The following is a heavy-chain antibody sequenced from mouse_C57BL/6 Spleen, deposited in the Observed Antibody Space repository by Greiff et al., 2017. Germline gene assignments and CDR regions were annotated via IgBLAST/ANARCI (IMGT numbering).Heavy chain of an antibody. CDR1: GYTFTSYW. Sequence: QVQLQQPGAELVMPGASVKLSCKASGYTFTSYWMHWVKQRPGQGLEWIGEIDPSDSNTNYNQKFKGKSTLTVDKSSSTAYMQLSSLTSEDSAVYYCARLITTGVATGYFDYWGQGTTLTVSS. D-gene: IGHD1-1*01. CDR2: IDPSDSNT. J-gene: IGHJ2*01. CDR3: ARLITTGVATGYFDY. V-gene: IGHV1-69*01.